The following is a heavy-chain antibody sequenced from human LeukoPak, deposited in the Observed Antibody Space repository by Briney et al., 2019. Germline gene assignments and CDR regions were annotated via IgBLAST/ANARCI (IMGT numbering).Heavy chain of an antibody. CDR3: ARGLLRYFDGTYYYYYMDV. J-gene: IGHJ6*03. CDR1: GGTFSTYG. V-gene: IGHV1-69*01. CDR2: IIPIFGTA. D-gene: IGHD3-9*01. Sequence: GSSVKVSCKASGGTFSTYGITWVRQAPGQGLEWMGGIIPIFGTANYAQKFQGRVTITADESTSTAYMELSSLRSEDTAVYYCARGLLRYFDGTYYYYYMDVWGKGTTVTVSS.